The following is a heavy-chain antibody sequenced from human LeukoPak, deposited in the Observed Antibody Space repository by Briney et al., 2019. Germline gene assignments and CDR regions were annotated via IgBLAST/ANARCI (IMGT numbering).Heavy chain of an antibody. CDR3: ARTLPGSIAARRGGWFDP. CDR1: VGSFSGYY. Sequence: SETLSLTCAVYVGSFSGYYWSWIRQPPGKGLEWIGEINHSGSTNYNPSLKSRVTMSVDTSKNQFSLKLSSVTAADTAAYYCARTLPGSIAARRGGWFDPWGQGTLVTVSS. CDR2: INHSGST. V-gene: IGHV4-34*01. D-gene: IGHD6-6*01. J-gene: IGHJ5*02.